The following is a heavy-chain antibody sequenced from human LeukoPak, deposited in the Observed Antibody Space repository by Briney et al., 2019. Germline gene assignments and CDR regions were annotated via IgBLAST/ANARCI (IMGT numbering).Heavy chain of an antibody. CDR3: AKDRSGSYD. CDR1: GFTFSNYA. D-gene: IGHD1-26*01. J-gene: IGHJ4*02. Sequence: GGSLRLSCAASGFTFSNYAMSWVRQALGKGLEWVSSISGSGGSTYYADSVKGRFTISRDNSKNTLYLQMNSLRAEDTAVYYCAKDRSGSYDWGQGTLVTVSS. V-gene: IGHV3-23*01. CDR2: ISGSGGST.